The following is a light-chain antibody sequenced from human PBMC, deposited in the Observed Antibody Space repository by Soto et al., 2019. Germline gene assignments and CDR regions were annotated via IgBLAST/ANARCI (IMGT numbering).Light chain of an antibody. CDR2: NAS. V-gene: IGKV1-5*03. Sequence: DIPMTQSPSTLSVSVGDRVTITCRASQTIGSWLAWYQQKPGKAPKLLIYNASTLKSGVPSRFSGSGSGTEFTLTISSLQPDDFATYYCQQYNSYPGAFGQGTKVDIK. CDR1: QTIGSW. CDR3: QQYNSYPGA. J-gene: IGKJ1*01.